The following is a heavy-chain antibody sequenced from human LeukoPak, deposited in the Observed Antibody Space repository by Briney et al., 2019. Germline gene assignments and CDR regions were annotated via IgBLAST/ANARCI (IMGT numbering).Heavy chain of an antibody. J-gene: IGHJ5*02. V-gene: IGHV1-2*02. CDR1: GYAFTGYY. Sequence: ASVKVSCKASGYAFTGYYIHWVRQAPGQGLEWMGWINTNSGGTNYAQKFQGRVTMTRDTSIRTAYMELSRLRSDDTAMYYCARPPVVRGVNWFDPWGQGTLVTVSS. D-gene: IGHD3-10*01. CDR2: INTNSGGT. CDR3: ARPPVVRGVNWFDP.